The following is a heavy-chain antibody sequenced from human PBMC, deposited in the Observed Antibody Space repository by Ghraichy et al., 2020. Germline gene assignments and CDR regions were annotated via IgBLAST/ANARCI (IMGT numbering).Heavy chain of an antibody. Sequence: GSLRLSCAASGFSFSEYYTDWVRQAPGKGLEWVGLMRHRADSYTTQYAASVKGRFTISRDDSKNTVFLQMDSLKSEDTAVYYCAREFFYGMDVWGQGTTVTVSS. J-gene: IGHJ6*02. V-gene: IGHV3-72*01. CDR2: MRHRADSYTT. CDR1: GFSFSEYY. CDR3: AREFFYGMDV.